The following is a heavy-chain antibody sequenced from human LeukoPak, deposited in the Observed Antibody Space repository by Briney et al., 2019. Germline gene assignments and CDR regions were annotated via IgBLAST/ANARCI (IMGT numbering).Heavy chain of an antibody. V-gene: IGHV3-7*01. CDR2: IKQDGSEK. CDR1: GFTFSDYY. Sequence: GGSLRLSCAASGFTFSDYYMSWVRQAPGKGLEWVANIKQDGSEKYYVDSVKGRFTISRDNAKNSLYLQMNSLRAEDTAVYYCARDRGNKFTMVRGVKRFDYWGQGTLVTVSS. J-gene: IGHJ4*02. CDR3: ARDRGNKFTMVRGVKRFDY. D-gene: IGHD3-10*01.